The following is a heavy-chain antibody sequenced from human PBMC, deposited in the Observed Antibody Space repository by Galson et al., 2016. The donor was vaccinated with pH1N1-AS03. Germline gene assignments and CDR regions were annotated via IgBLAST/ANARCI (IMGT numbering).Heavy chain of an antibody. V-gene: IGHV3-13*01. CDR3: ARGKEGYFYGMDV. D-gene: IGHD3-10*01. J-gene: IGHJ6*02. CDR2: SGTAGDT. CDR1: GFTFSSHD. Sequence: SLRLSCAGAGFTFSSHDMYWVRQPPGKGLEWVSASGTAGDTYYAGSVKGRFTISRENAKNSLYLQMNSLRAGDTAVYYCARGKEGYFYGMDVWGQGPRSSSP.